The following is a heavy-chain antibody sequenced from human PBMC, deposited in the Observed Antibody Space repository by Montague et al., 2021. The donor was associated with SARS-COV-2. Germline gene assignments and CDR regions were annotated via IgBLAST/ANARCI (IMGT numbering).Heavy chain of an antibody. Sequence: CAISGDSVWSNTAACNWIRQSPSGGLEWLGRTNYRSKWTSDYASSVEGRISIDPDTSKNQFFLHLRSVTLEDTGVYFCVRDPGSAQGGFDAWGQGTLVTVSS. CDR2: TNYRSKWTS. CDR1: GDSVWSNTAA. J-gene: IGHJ4*02. CDR3: VRDPGSAQGGFDA. V-gene: IGHV6-1*01.